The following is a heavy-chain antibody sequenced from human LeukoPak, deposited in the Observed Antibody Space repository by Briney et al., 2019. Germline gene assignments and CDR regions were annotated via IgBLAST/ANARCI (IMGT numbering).Heavy chain of an antibody. Sequence: GASVKVSCKASGYTFTSYYMHWVRQAPGQGLEWMGIINPSGGSTSYAQKFQGRVTMTGDTSTGTVYMELSSLRSEDTAVYYCARDLAMATILAQGFDPWGQGTLVTVSS. CDR3: ARDLAMATILAQGFDP. J-gene: IGHJ5*02. CDR2: INPSGGST. V-gene: IGHV1-46*01. D-gene: IGHD5-24*01. CDR1: GYTFTSYY.